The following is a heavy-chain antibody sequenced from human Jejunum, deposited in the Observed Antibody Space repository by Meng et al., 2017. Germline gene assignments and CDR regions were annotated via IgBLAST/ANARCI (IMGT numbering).Heavy chain of an antibody. D-gene: IGHD2-8*01. V-gene: IGHV2-5*02. CDR3: AHRQDGSNLYSGNFDY. J-gene: IGHJ4*02. CDR1: GCSLSTIGVG. Sequence: QITLKVSAPTVVNPTQTLTLTCTFSGCSLSTIGVGVGWIRQPPGKALVWLAFINWDDAKRYTPSLKNSLFITKHSSKNLVVLTMTNMDPVDTATYYCAHRQDGSNLYSGNFDYWGQGTLVTVSS. CDR2: INWDDAK.